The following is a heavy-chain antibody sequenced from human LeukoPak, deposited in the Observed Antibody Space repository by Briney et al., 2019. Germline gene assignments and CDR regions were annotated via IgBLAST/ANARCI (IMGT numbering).Heavy chain of an antibody. CDR3: ATYYYDSSGYYPPGYFDY. J-gene: IGHJ4*02. CDR2: INHSGST. CDR1: GGSFSGYY. V-gene: IGHV4-34*01. D-gene: IGHD3-22*01. Sequence: PSETLSLTCAVYGGSFSGYYWSWIRQPPGKGLEWIGEINHSGSTNYNPSLKSRVTISVDTSKNQFSLKLSSVTAADTAVYYCATYYYDSSGYYPPGYFDYWGQGTLVTVSS.